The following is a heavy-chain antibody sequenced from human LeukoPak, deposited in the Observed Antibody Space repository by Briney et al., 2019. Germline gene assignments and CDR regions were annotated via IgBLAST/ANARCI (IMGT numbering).Heavy chain of an antibody. CDR3: ARGRNYDYVWGSYRYSAFDI. J-gene: IGHJ3*02. V-gene: IGHV3-13*01. CDR2: IGTAGDT. CDR1: GFTFSSYD. Sequence: GGSLRLSCAASGFTFSSYDMHWVRQATGKGLEWVSAIGTAGDTYHPGSVKGRFTISRENAKNSLYLQMNSLRAGDTAVYYCARGRNYDYVWGSYRYSAFDIWGQGTMVTVSS. D-gene: IGHD3-16*02.